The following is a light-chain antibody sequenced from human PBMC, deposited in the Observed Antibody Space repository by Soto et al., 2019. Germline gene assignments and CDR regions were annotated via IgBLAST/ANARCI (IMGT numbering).Light chain of an antibody. CDR2: DVS. J-gene: IGLJ1*01. CDR3: SSYASSSLYV. CDR1: SSDVGGYNY. Sequence: QSVLTQPASVSGSPGQSITISCTGTSSDVGGYNYVFWYQQHPGKAPKLMIYDVSNRPSGVSNRFSGYKSGNTASLTISGLQAEDEADYYCSSYASSSLYVFGTGT. V-gene: IGLV2-14*01.